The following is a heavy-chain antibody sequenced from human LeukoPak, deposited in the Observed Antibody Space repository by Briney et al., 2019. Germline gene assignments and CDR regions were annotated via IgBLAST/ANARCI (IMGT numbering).Heavy chain of an antibody. CDR3: AREGEEGGFDY. Sequence: QSSETLSLTCTVSGGSISSSSYYWGWIRQPPGKGLEWIGSIYYSGSTYYNPSLKSRVTISVDTSKNQFSLKLSSVTAADTAVYYCAREGEEGGFDYWGQGTLVTVSS. CDR2: IYYSGST. V-gene: IGHV4-39*07. J-gene: IGHJ4*02. D-gene: IGHD2-21*01. CDR1: GGSISSSSYY.